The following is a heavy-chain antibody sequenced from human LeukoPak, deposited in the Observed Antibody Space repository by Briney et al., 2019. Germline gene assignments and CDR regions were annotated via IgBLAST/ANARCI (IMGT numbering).Heavy chain of an antibody. CDR1: GFTFSSYG. CDR3: ARGFSYLDY. V-gene: IGHV3-33*01. Sequence: PGGSLRLSCAASGFTFSSYGMHWVRQAPGKGLEWVAVIWYDGSNKYYADSVKGRFTISRDNAKDSLFLQLNTLRAEDTAVYFCARGFSYLDYWGQGTLVPVSS. D-gene: IGHD3-3*01. CDR2: IWYDGSNK. J-gene: IGHJ4*02.